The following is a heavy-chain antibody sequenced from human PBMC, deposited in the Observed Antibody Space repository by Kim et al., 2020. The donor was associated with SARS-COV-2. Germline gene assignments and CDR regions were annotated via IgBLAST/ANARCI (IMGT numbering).Heavy chain of an antibody. J-gene: IGHJ5*02. CDR3: ARLEGWLVRIGWFDP. D-gene: IGHD6-19*01. CDR1: GFTFSSYE. CDR2: ISSSGSSK. Sequence: GGSLRLSCTASGFTFSSYEMNWVRQAPGKGLEWVSYISSSGSSKYYADSVKGRFSISRDNAKNSLYLQMNSLRAEDTAVYYCARLEGWLVRIGWFDPWGQGTLVTVSS. V-gene: IGHV3-48*03.